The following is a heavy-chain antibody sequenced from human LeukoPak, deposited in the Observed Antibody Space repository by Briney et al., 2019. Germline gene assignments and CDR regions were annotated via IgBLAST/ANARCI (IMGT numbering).Heavy chain of an antibody. CDR2: IIPIFGTA. D-gene: IGHD3-22*01. V-gene: IGHV1-69*13. J-gene: IGHJ4*02. CDR3: ARGPYYYDSSGYYLPGLSDY. CDR1: GGTFSSYA. Sequence: ASVKVSCKASGGTFSSYAISWVRQAPGQGLEWMGGIIPIFGTANYAQKFQGRVTITADESTSTAYMELSSLRSEDTAVYYCARGPYYYDSSGYYLPGLSDYWGQGTLVTVSS.